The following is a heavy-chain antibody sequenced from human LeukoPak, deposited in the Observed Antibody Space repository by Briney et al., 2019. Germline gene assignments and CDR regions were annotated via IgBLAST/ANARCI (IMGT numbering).Heavy chain of an antibody. CDR1: GFTFCSYG. CDR3: AKARAKYCSNTSCRNTWFDY. J-gene: IGHJ4*02. D-gene: IGHD2-2*01. CDR2: IWYGGSNK. V-gene: IGHV3-30*02. Sequence: GGSLRLSCAASGFTFCSYGMHWVRKAPGKGLEWVAVIWYGGSNKYYADSVKGRFTISRDNSKNTLYLQMNSLRAEDTAVYYCAKARAKYCSNTSCRNTWFDYWGQGTLVTVSS.